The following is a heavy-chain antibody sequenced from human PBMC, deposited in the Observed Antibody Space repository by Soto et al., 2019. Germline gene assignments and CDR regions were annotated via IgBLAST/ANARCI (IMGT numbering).Heavy chain of an antibody. V-gene: IGHV1-69*13. J-gene: IGHJ4*02. CDR3: ARGPWGYYDSSGYPYYFDY. CDR2: IIPIFGTA. CDR1: GGTFSSYA. D-gene: IGHD3-22*01. Sequence: SVKVSCKASGGTFSSYAISWVRQAPGQGLEWMGGIIPIFGTANYAQKFQGRVTITADESTSTAFMELSSLRSEDTAVYYCARGPWGYYDSSGYPYYFDYWGQGTLVTVSS.